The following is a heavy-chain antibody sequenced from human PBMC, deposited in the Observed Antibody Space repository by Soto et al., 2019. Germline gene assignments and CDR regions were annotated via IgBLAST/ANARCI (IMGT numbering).Heavy chain of an antibody. V-gene: IGHV1-69*13. CDR3: ARVVRNWNYDSTDE. CDR2: IIPIFGTA. J-gene: IGHJ4*02. CDR1: GGTFSSYA. Sequence: GASVKVSCKASGGTFSSYAISWVRQAPGQGLEWMGGIIPIFGTANYAQKFQGRVTITADESTSTAYMELSSLRSEDTAVYYCARVVRNWNYDSTDEWGQRSLVIVSS. D-gene: IGHD1-7*01.